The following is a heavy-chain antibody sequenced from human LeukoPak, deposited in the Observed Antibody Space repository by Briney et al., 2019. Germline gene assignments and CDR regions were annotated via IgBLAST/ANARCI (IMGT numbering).Heavy chain of an antibody. D-gene: IGHD5-24*01. CDR1: GGSISSGDYY. Sequence: SQTLSLTCTVSGGSISSGDYYWSWIRQHPGKGLEWIGYIYYTGSTYYNPSLKSRVTISLDTSKNQFSLSLRSVTAADTAIYYCARVGYNSAFDIWGQGTMVTVSS. J-gene: IGHJ3*02. CDR3: ARVGYNSAFDI. CDR2: IYYTGST. V-gene: IGHV4-31*03.